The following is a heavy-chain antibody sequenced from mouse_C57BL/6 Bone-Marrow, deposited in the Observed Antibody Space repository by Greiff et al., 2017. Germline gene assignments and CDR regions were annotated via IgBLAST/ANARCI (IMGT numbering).Heavy chain of an antibody. CDR3: ARAGWLLIACFAY. CDR1: GYTFPGYW. Sequence: QVQLQQSGAELMKPGASVKLSCKATGYTFPGYWIAWVKQRPGHGLEWIGEILPGSGSTNYNGKFKGKATFTADTSSNTAYMQLSRLTTEDSAIYYCARAGWLLIACFAYWGQGTLVTVSA. J-gene: IGHJ3*01. CDR2: ILPGSGST. D-gene: IGHD2-3*01. V-gene: IGHV1-9*01.